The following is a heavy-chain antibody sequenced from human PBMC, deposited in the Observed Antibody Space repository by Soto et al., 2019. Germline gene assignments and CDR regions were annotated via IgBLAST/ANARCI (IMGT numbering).Heavy chain of an antibody. CDR2: IWNDGSNK. D-gene: IGHD2-2*01. CDR3: ERDRGGPQTSWFDP. J-gene: IGHJ5*02. V-gene: IGHV3-33*01. CDR1: GFTFSSYC. Sequence: PGGSLRLSCAASGFTFSSYCMHWVRQAPGKGLEWVAVIWNDGSNKYYADAVKGRFTISRDNSKNTLYLKMNSLRAEDTAVYYCERDRGGPQTSWFDPWGKGTLVTSPQ.